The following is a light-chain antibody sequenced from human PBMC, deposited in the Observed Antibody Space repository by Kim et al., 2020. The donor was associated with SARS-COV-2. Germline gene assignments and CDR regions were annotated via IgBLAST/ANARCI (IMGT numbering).Light chain of an antibody. CDR2: AAS. J-gene: IGKJ1*01. CDR1: QGISSY. Sequence: AAAGDRVTITCRASQGISSYLAWYQQKPGKAPNLLIYAASTLQSGVPSRFSGSGSGTDFTLTISWLQSEDFATYYCQQYKRYPRTFGQGTKVDIK. V-gene: IGKV1-8*01. CDR3: QQYKRYPRT.